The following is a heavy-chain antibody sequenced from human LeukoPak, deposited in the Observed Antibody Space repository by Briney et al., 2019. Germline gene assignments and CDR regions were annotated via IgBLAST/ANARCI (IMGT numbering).Heavy chain of an antibody. J-gene: IGHJ4*02. CDR3: ARGDDFWSGYYTLFDY. D-gene: IGHD3-3*01. CDR2: IKQDGSEK. Sequence: GGSLRLSCAASGFTFSSYWMSWVRQAPGKGLERVANIKQDGSEKYYVDSVKGRFTISRDNAKNSLYLQMNSLRAEDTAVYYCARGDDFWSGYYTLFDYWGQGTLVTVSS. V-gene: IGHV3-7*01. CDR1: GFTFSSYW.